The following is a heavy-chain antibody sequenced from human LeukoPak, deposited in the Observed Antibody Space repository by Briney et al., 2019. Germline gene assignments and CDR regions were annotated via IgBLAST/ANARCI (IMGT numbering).Heavy chain of an antibody. Sequence: SVTLSLTCTVSGGSISSYYWSWIRQPPGKGLEWIGYIYYSGSTNYNPSLKSRVTISVDTSKNQFSLKLSSVTAADTAVYYCARGNYYDSSGYYYFSRSTSYYFDYWGQGTLVTVSS. D-gene: IGHD3-22*01. CDR2: IYYSGST. J-gene: IGHJ4*02. V-gene: IGHV4-59*01. CDR1: GGSISSYY. CDR3: ARGNYYDSSGYYYFSRSTSYYFDY.